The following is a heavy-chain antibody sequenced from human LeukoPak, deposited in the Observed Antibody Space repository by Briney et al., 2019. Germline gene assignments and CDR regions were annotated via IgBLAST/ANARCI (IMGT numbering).Heavy chain of an antibody. V-gene: IGHV3-23*01. Sequence: GGSLRLSCAASGFTFSSYWMNWVRQAPGKGLEWVSAISGSGGSTYYADSVKGRFTISRDNSKNTLYLQMNSLRAEDTAVYYCAKEDSSGYYYYYMDVWGKGTTVNISS. CDR1: GFTFSSYW. CDR2: ISGSGGST. D-gene: IGHD3-22*01. CDR3: AKEDSSGYYYYYMDV. J-gene: IGHJ6*03.